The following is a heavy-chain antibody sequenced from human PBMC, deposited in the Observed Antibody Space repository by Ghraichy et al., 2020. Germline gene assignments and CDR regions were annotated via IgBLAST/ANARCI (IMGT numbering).Heavy chain of an antibody. CDR1: GGSISSGGYY. V-gene: IGHV4-31*03. CDR3: ARGQEGVGDPGDY. J-gene: IGHJ4*02. CDR2: IYYSGST. D-gene: IGHD1-26*01. Sequence: SETLSLTCTVSGGSISSGGYYWSWIRQHPGKGLEWIGYIYYSGSTYYNPSLKSRVTISVDTSKNQFSLKLSSVTAADTAVYYCARGQEGVGDPGDYWGQGTLVTVSS.